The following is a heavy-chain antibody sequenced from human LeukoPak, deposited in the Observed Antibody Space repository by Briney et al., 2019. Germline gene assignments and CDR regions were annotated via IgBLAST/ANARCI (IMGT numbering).Heavy chain of an antibody. J-gene: IGHJ4*02. Sequence: SETLSLTCAVYGGSFSGYYWSWIRQPPGKGLEWIGEINHSGSTNYNPSLKSRVTISVDTSKNQFSLKLSSVTAADTAVYYCARGQWLAAFDYWGQGTLVTVSS. CDR3: ARGQWLAAFDY. V-gene: IGHV4-34*01. D-gene: IGHD6-19*01. CDR1: GGSFSGYY. CDR2: INHSGST.